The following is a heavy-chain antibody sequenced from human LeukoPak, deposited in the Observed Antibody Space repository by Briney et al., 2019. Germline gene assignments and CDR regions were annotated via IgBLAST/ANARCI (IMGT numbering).Heavy chain of an antibody. CDR2: LYYSGST. Sequence: SETVSLTCTVYGCTISCLYWSWLAQRPGKGLMWLGYLYYSGSTNENTSLKSRVTITVATSRTQFTVQMSPVTDAAAVVYYWARESSGWYRVPFDIWGQGTMVTVSS. CDR3: ARESSGWYRVPFDI. D-gene: IGHD6-19*01. V-gene: IGHV4-59*12. CDR1: GCTISCLY. J-gene: IGHJ3*02.